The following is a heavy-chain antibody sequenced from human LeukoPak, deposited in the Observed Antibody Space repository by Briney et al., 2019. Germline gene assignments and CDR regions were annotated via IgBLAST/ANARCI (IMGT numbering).Heavy chain of an antibody. D-gene: IGHD3-22*01. CDR3: AREGFDSSGYYRVFYYYYMDV. Sequence: SETLSLTCAVYGGSFSGYCWSWIRQPPGKGLEWIGEINHSGSTNYNPSLKSRVTISVDTSKNQFSLKLSSVTAADTAVYYCAREGFDSSGYYRVFYYYYMDVWGKGTTVTISS. CDR2: INHSGST. J-gene: IGHJ6*03. V-gene: IGHV4-34*01. CDR1: GGSFSGYC.